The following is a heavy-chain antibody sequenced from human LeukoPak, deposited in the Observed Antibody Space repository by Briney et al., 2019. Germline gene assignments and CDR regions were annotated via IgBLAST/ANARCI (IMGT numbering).Heavy chain of an antibody. V-gene: IGHV3-43*01. J-gene: IGHJ4*02. CDR2: ISWDGGST. CDR1: GFTFDDYT. Sequence: GGSLRLSCAASGFTFDDYTMHWVRQAPGKGLEWVSLISWDGGSTYYADSVKGRFTISRDNSKNSLYLQMNSLRAEDTAVYYCARHLSGITGYTYGRGIDYWGQGTLVTVSS. D-gene: IGHD5-18*01. CDR3: ARHLSGITGYTYGRGIDY.